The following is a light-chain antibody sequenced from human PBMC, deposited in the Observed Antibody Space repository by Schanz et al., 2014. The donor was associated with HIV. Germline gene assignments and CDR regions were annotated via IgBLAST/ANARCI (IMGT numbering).Light chain of an antibody. CDR1: STNFGAGYD. V-gene: IGLV1-40*01. CDR3: SSSAGRDNVV. CDR2: GNT. J-gene: IGLJ2*01. Sequence: QSVLTQPPSVSGAPGQRVTISCTGSSTNFGAGYDVHWSLQLPGTAPRLLIYGNTNRPSGVPDRFSGSKSGTSASLAITGLQADDEADYYCSSSAGRDNVVFGGGTKLTVL.